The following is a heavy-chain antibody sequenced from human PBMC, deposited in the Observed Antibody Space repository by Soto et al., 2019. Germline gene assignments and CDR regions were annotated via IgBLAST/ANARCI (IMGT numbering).Heavy chain of an antibody. V-gene: IGHV1-2*02. CDR2: INPNSGDT. D-gene: IGHD3-22*01. J-gene: IGHJ4*02. CDR3: ARVRKYYDSSGSLDY. Sequence: ASVKVSCKASGYTFTGYFMHWVRQAPGQGLEWMGWINPNSGDTNYAQKFQGRVTMTRDMSISTAYMELRRLTSDDTAVYYCARVRKYYDSSGSLDYWGQGTLVTVSS. CDR1: GYTFTGYF.